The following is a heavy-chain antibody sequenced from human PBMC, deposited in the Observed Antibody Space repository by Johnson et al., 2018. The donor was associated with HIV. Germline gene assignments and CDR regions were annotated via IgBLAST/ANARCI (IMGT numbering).Heavy chain of an antibody. D-gene: IGHD2-2*01. V-gene: IGHV3-66*02. J-gene: IGHJ3*02. CDR2: IYSGGST. CDR1: GFTVSSNY. CDR3: AREGNQLLGGDAFDI. Sequence: VQLVESGGGLVQPGGSLRLSCAASGFTVSSNYMSWVRQAPGKGLEWVSVIYSGGSTYYTDSVKGRFTISRDNSKNTLSLQMNSLRPEDTAVYYCAREGNQLLGGDAFDIWGQGTMVTVSS.